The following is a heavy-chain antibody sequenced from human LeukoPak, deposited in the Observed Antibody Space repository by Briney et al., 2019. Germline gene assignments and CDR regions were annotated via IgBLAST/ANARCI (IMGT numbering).Heavy chain of an antibody. Sequence: PGGSLRLSCVASGITFSNYGMHWVRQAPGKGLEWVAGIWYDGSNKNYVDSVKGRFTISRDNSKNTLFLEMNSLRVEDTAVYFCAERVVAAGFSGGDHYALDVWGQGTTVTVSS. CDR1: GITFSNYG. J-gene: IGHJ6*02. V-gene: IGHV3-33*06. CDR3: AERVVAAGFSGGDHYALDV. CDR2: IWYDGSNK. D-gene: IGHD2-2*01.